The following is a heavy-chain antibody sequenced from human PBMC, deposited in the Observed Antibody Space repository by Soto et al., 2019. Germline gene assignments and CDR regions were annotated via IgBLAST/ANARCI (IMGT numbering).Heavy chain of an antibody. Sequence: EVQLVESGGGLVQPGGSLRLSCVASGFTVSNNYMTWVRQAPGKGLEWVSNMYSGGGTYYTHSVKGRFTISRDSSTNTLYLQMDNVRAADTAVYYCARSPGVNWAWGKGTTVTVSS. D-gene: IGHD2-8*01. CDR1: GFTVSNNY. CDR2: MYSGGGT. V-gene: IGHV3-66*01. J-gene: IGHJ6*04. CDR3: ARSPGVNWA.